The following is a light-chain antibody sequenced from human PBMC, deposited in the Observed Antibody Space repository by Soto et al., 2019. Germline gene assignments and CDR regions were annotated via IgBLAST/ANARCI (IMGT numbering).Light chain of an antibody. V-gene: IGLV2-14*01. J-gene: IGLJ1*01. Sequence: QSALTQPASVSASPGQSITISCTGTSSDVGTYDDVSWYRQHPGKAPRLLIYEVTNRPSGVSNRFSGSKSGDTAALTISGRQAGDEGDYYCRSYTIGSTYVFGSGTKVTVL. CDR1: SSDVGTYDD. CDR2: EVT. CDR3: RSYTIGSTYV.